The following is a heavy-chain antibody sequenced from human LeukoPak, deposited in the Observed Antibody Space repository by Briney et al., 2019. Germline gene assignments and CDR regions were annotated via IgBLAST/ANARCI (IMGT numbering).Heavy chain of an antibody. CDR3: GRLVGWDPDF. D-gene: IGHD2-15*01. CDR1: GFSFSSNG. V-gene: IGHV3-33*01. J-gene: IGHJ4*02. Sequence: GGSLRLSCAASGFSFSSNGMHWVRQAPGKGLEWVALIWYDGSNKYYADSVKGRFTISRDNSKNTLYLQMNSLRAEDTAVYYCGRLVGWDPDFWGQGTLVTVSS. CDR2: IWYDGSNK.